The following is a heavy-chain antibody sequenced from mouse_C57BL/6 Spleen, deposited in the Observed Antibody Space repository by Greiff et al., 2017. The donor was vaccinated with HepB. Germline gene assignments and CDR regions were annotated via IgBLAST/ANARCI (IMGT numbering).Heavy chain of an antibody. D-gene: IGHD1-1*01. V-gene: IGHV1-26*01. Sequence: EVQLQQSGPELVKPGASVKISCKASGYTFTDYYMNWVKQSHGKSLEWIGDINPNNGGTSYNQKFKGKATLTVDKSSSTAYMELRSLTSEDSAVYYCARSEVFIRYFDVWGTGTTVTVSS. CDR1: GYTFTDYY. CDR2: INPNNGGT. J-gene: IGHJ1*03. CDR3: ARSEVFIRYFDV.